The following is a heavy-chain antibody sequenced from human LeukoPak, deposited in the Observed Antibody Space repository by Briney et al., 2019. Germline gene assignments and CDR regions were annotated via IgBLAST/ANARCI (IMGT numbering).Heavy chain of an antibody. J-gene: IGHJ4*02. CDR2: INPNSGGT. CDR1: GYTFTGYY. Sequence: ASVKVSCXASGYTFTGYYMHWVRQAPGQGLEWMGRINPNSGGTNYAQKFQGRVTITRDTSISTAYMELSRLRSDDTAVYYCARDHCSGGSCYDFVDYWGQGTLVTVSS. D-gene: IGHD2-15*01. CDR3: ARDHCSGGSCYDFVDY. V-gene: IGHV1-2*06.